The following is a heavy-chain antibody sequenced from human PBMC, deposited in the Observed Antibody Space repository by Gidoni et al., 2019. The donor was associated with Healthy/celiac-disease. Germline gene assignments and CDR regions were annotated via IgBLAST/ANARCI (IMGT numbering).Heavy chain of an antibody. Sequence: EVQLLESGGGLVQPGGSLRLSCAASGFTFSSYAMSWVRQAPGKGLEWVSAISGSGGNTYYADSVKGRFTISRDNSKNTLYLQMNSLRAEDTAVYYCAKVGGEDGTPNYWGQGTLVTVSS. V-gene: IGHV3-23*01. CDR3: AKVGGEDGTPNY. D-gene: IGHD1-1*01. CDR1: GFTFSSYA. J-gene: IGHJ4*02. CDR2: ISGSGGNT.